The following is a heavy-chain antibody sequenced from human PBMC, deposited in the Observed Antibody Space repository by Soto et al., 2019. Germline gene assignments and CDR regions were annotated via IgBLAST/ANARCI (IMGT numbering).Heavy chain of an antibody. CDR2: IYWDDSK. CDR3: AHAYGGRSLY. CDR1: GFSLAIDRVG. J-gene: IGHJ4*02. D-gene: IGHD1-26*01. V-gene: IGHV2-5*02. Sequence: QITLKESGPPLVKPTQTLTLTCSFSGFSLAIDRVGVGWIRQPPGKALEWLAVIYWDDSKTYRPSLESRLTVTKDTSKNQVALTMSNMDPVDTATYYCAHAYGGRSLYWGQGTLVTVSS.